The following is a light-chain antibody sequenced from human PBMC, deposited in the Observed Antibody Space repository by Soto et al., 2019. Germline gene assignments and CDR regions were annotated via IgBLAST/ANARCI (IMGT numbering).Light chain of an antibody. CDR3: QQYDSLPLG. J-gene: IGKJ3*01. CDR1: QDISSY. CDR2: DAS. V-gene: IGKV1-33*01. Sequence: DIQMTQSPSSLSASVGDRVIITCQASQDISSYLNWYQQKPRKAPKLLIYDASNLETGVPSRFSGSGSGTDFTFTISSLQPEDIATYYCQQYDSLPLGFGPGTKVDIK.